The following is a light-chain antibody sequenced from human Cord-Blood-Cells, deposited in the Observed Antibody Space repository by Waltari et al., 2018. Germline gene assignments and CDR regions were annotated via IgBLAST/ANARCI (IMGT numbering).Light chain of an antibody. CDR1: SSDVGGYTY. CDR2: DVS. CDR3: SSYTSSSTGV. V-gene: IGLV2-14*03. Sequence: QSALTQPASVSGSPGQSITISLTGTSSDVGGYTYVSWYQQHPGKAPKLMIYDVSKRPSGVSNRFSGSKSGNTAYLTISGLQAEDEADYYCSSYTSSSTGVFGTGTKVTVL. J-gene: IGLJ1*01.